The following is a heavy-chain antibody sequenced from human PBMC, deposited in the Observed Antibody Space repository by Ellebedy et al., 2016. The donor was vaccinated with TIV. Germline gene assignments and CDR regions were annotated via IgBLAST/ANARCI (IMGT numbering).Heavy chain of an antibody. D-gene: IGHD4-17*01. J-gene: IGHJ4*02. Sequence: PGGSLRLTCAASGFTLDAYAMHWVPQGPGKGVEWVSGSSWNSDTIDDADSVKGRFTISRDNAKNSLYLQTSSLRGEDTALYFCAGGSTSVTRGCFDFWGQGTLVTVSS. CDR1: GFTLDAYA. CDR3: AGGSTSVTRGCFDF. CDR2: SSWNSDTI. V-gene: IGHV3-9*01.